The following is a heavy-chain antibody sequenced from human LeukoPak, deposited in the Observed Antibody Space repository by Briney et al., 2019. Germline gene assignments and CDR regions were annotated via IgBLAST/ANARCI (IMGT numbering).Heavy chain of an antibody. CDR1: GLTFTDAW. Sequence: GGSLRLSCTVSGLTFTDAWMTWVRQAPGKGLEWVANIKKDGSERYYVDSVKGRFTISRDNAKNSLYLQMNSLRAEDTAVYYCARVGAQYCSGGSCYIDYWGQGTLVTVSS. CDR3: ARVGAQYCSGGSCYIDY. CDR2: IKKDGSER. D-gene: IGHD2-15*01. V-gene: IGHV3-7*01. J-gene: IGHJ4*02.